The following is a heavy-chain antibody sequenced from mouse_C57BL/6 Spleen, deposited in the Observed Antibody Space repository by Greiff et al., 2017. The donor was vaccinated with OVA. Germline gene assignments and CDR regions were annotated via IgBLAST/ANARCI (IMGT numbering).Heavy chain of an antibody. CDR2: IDPSDSET. D-gene: IGHD2-4*01. V-gene: IGHV1-52*01. CDR3: ARRYYDYDDYFDY. CDR1: GYTFTSYW. J-gene: IGHJ2*01. Sequence: VQLQQPGAELVRPGSSVKLSCKASGYTFTSYWMHWVKQRPIQGLEWIGNIDPSDSETHYNQKFKDKATLTVDKSSSTAYMQLSSLTSEDSAVYYGARRYYDYDDYFDYWGQGTTLTVSS.